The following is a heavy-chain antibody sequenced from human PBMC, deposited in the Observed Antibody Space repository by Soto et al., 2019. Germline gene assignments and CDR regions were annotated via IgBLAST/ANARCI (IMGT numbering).Heavy chain of an antibody. V-gene: IGHV3-23*01. CDR3: AKDKAVRGSWHFDL. D-gene: IGHD3-10*01. CDR1: VFTFSSYA. CDR2: ISGSGGST. Sequence: PVGSLRLSCASSVFTFSSYAMSCVRHAPGKGLEWVSAISGSGGSTYYADSVKGRFTISRDNSKNTLYLQMNSLRAEDTAVYYCAKDKAVRGSWHFDLWGRGTLVSVSS. J-gene: IGHJ2*01.